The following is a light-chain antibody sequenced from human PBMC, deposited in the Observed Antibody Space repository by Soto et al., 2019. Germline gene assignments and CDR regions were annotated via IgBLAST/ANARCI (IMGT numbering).Light chain of an antibody. CDR2: EVS. J-gene: IGLJ3*02. CDR3: SSYAGSNNWV. CDR1: SSDVGGYKY. Sequence: QSVLTQPPSASGSPGQSVTISCTGTSSDVGGYKYVSWYQQHPGKAPKLMIYEVSKRPSGVPDRFSGSKSGNTASLTVSGLQAEDEADYYCSSYAGSNNWVFGGGT. V-gene: IGLV2-8*01.